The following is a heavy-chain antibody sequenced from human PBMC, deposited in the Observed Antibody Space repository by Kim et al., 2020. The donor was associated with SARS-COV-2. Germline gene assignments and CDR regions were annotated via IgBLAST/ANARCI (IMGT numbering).Heavy chain of an antibody. CDR3: ARDYAGYFKGLDV. CDR1: GFAMSSYG. D-gene: IGHD3-9*01. V-gene: IGHV3-33*01. Sequence: GGSLRLSCAASGFAMSSYGMHWVRQAPGKGLEWVSLIWYDGGNKYYADSVKCRFTISRDNSKNTLYLQMNSLRAEDTAVYYCARDYAGYFKGLDVWGQGT. CDR2: IWYDGGNK. J-gene: IGHJ6*02.